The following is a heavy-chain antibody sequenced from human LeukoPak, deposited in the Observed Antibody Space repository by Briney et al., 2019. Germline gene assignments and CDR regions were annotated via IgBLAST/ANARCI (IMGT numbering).Heavy chain of an antibody. V-gene: IGHV4-34*01. CDR1: GGSFSGYY. Sequence: SETLSLTCAVYGGSFSGYYWSWIRQPPGKGLEWIGEINHSGSTNYNPSLKSRVTISVDTSKNQFSLKLSSVTAADTAVYYCAREPALFGFDYWGQGTLVTVSS. J-gene: IGHJ4*02. CDR2: INHSGST. D-gene: IGHD3-3*01. CDR3: AREPALFGFDY.